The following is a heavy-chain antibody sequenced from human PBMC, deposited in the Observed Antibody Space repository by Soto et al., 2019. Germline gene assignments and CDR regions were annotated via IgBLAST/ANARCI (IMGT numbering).Heavy chain of an antibody. V-gene: IGHV3-30-3*01. D-gene: IGHD3-22*01. CDR2: ISYDGSNE. CDR1: GFTFSNYA. Sequence: GGSLRLSCAASGFTFSNYAMHWVRQAPGKGLEWVAVISYDGSNEYYADSVKGRFTISRDNSKNTLYLQMNSLRAEDTAVYYCARDRDDSSAFYYYYYFGMDVWGQGTTVTVSS. CDR3: ARDRDDSSAFYYYYYFGMDV. J-gene: IGHJ6*02.